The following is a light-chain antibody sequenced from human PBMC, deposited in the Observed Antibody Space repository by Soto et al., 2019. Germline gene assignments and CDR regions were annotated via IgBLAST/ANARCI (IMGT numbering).Light chain of an antibody. CDR3: QSYDSSLSAL. Sequence: QSVLTQPPSVSGAPGQRVTISCTGSSSNIGAGYDVHWYQQLPGTAPKLLIYCNSNRPSGVPDRFSGSKSGTSASLAITGLQAEYEADYYCQSYDSSLSALFGGGTKLTVL. J-gene: IGLJ3*02. V-gene: IGLV1-40*01. CDR1: SSNIGAGYD. CDR2: CNS.